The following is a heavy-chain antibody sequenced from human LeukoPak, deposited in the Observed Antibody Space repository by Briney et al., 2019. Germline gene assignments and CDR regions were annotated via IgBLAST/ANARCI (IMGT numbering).Heavy chain of an antibody. V-gene: IGHV1-8*01. CDR3: ARVSDYYAGFDP. Sequence: ASVKVSCKASGYTFTSYDINWVRQATGQGLEWMGWMNPNSGNTGYAQKFQGRVTMTRNTSISTAHMELSSLRSEDTAVYYCARVSDYYAGFDPWGQGTLVTVSS. CDR2: MNPNSGNT. CDR1: GYTFTSYD. D-gene: IGHD3-10*01. J-gene: IGHJ5*02.